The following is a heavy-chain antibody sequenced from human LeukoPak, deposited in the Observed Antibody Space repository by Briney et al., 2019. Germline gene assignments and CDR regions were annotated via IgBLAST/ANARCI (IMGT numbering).Heavy chain of an antibody. V-gene: IGHV4-38-2*01. CDR1: GYSISSGYY. CDR3: ASPGIAAAGLPREAFDI. J-gene: IGHJ3*02. D-gene: IGHD6-13*01. CDR2: IYHSGST. Sequence: SETLSPTCAVSGYSISSGYYWGWIRQPPGKGLEWIGSIYHSGSTYYNPSLKSRVTISVDTSKNQFSLKLSSVTAADTAVYYCASPGIAAAGLPREAFDIWGQGTMVTVSS.